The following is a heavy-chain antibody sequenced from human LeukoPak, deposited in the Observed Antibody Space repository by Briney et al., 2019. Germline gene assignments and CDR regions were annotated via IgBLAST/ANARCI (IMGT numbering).Heavy chain of an antibody. J-gene: IGHJ6*03. CDR1: GYTFTSYG. CDR3: ARARLPYYYYYYMDV. CDR2: INPSGGST. Sequence: ASVKVSCKASGYTFTSYGVTWVRQAPGQGLEWMGIINPSGGSTSYAQKFQGRATMTRDTSTSTVYMELSSLRSEDTAVYYCARARLPYYYYYYMDVWGKGTTVTVSS. V-gene: IGHV1-46*01.